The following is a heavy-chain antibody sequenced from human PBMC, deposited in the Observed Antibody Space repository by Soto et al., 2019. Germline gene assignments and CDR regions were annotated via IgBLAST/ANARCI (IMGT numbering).Heavy chain of an antibody. V-gene: IGHV3-21*01. CDR3: ARDVVSPYYFDY. CDR1: GFTFSSYS. CDR2: ISSSSSYI. J-gene: IGHJ4*02. Sequence: PGGSLRLSCAASGFTFSSYSMNWVCQAPGKGLEWVSSISSSSSYIYYADSVKGRFTISRDNAKNSLYLQMNSLRAEDTAVYYCARDVVSPYYFDYWGQGTLVTVSS. D-gene: IGHD3-22*01.